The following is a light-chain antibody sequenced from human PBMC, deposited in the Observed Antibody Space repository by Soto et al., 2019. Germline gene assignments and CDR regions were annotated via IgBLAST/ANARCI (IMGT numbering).Light chain of an antibody. J-gene: IGLJ1*01. CDR2: DVS. Sequence: QSVLTQPASLSVSPGQSITISCTGTSSDVGGYNYVSWYQQHPGKAPKLMIYDVSNRPSGVYNRFSGSKSGNTASLTISGLQAEDEADYYCSSYTSSSTPLYVFGTGTKVTVL. V-gene: IGLV2-14*01. CDR3: SSYTSSSTPLYV. CDR1: SSDVGGYNY.